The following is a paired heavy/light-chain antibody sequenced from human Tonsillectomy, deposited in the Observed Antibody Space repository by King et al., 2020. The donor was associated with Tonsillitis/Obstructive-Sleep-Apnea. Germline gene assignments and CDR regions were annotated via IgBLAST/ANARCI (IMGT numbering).Heavy chain of an antibody. CDR2: ISTGTGDT. Sequence: QVQLVQSGAEVKKPGASVKISCKASGYTFTTSGVHWVRQAPGQRLEWMGWISTGTGDTKYSQRFQGRVTITRDTSASTAYMELSSLRSEDTAVYYCARDRSASSWNPYYYYFFMDVWGKGTTVTVSS. V-gene: IGHV1-3*04. CDR3: ARDRSASSWNPYYYYFFMDV. CDR1: GYTFTTSG. J-gene: IGHJ6*03. D-gene: IGHD1-1*01.
Light chain of an antibody. V-gene: IGKV4-1*01. CDR3: QQYYNAVT. CDR1: QSVLNNSNNKNY. J-gene: IGKJ4*01. Sequence: DIVMTQSPDSLAVSLGERAIISCKSSQSVLNNSNNKNYLAWYQQKPGQPPELLIYWASTRESGVPERISGSGSGTDFTLTITSLQAEDVAVYYCQQYYNAVTFGGGTKVEIK. CDR2: WAS.